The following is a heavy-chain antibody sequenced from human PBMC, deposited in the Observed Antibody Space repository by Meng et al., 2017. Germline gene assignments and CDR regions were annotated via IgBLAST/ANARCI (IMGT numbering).Heavy chain of an antibody. D-gene: IGHD6-13*01. CDR2: IIPIFGTA. CDR1: GGACSSYA. CDR3: ARDKRPSSSWYGNWFDP. Sequence: QGQVVQAGDEVKKPACSVKVSCKASGGACSSYATSWVRQAPGQGLEWMGGIIPIFGTANYAQKFQGRVTITAEKSTSTAYMELSSLRSEDTAVYYCARDKRPSSSWYGNWFDPWGQGTLVTVSS. V-gene: IGHV1-69*06. J-gene: IGHJ5*02.